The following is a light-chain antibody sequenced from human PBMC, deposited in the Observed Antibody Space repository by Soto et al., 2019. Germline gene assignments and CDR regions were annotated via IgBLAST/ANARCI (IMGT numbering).Light chain of an antibody. Sequence: LMPQSPATLSVSPGERATLSCRASQSVSSNLAWYQQKPGQAPRLLIYGASTRATGIPARFSGSGSGTEFTLTISSLQSEDFAVYYCQQYNNWLGTFGQGTKVDIK. CDR2: GAS. CDR1: QSVSSN. J-gene: IGKJ1*01. CDR3: QQYNNWLGT. V-gene: IGKV3-15*01.